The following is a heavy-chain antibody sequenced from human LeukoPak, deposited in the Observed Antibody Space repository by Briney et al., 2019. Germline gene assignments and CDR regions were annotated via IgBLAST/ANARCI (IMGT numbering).Heavy chain of an antibody. V-gene: IGHV4-59*01. Sequence: SETLSVTCTVSGGSISSYYWSWIRQPPGKGLEWIGYIYYSGSTNYNPSLKSRVTISVDTSKNQFSLKLSSVTAADTAVYYCARLEAGAFDIWGQGTMVTVSS. CDR3: ARLEAGAFDI. D-gene: IGHD6-19*01. J-gene: IGHJ3*02. CDR2: IYYSGST. CDR1: GGSISSYY.